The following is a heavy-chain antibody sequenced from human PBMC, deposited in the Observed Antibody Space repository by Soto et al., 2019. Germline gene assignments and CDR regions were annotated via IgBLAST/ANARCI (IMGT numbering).Heavy chain of an antibody. CDR1: GFTFSSYA. V-gene: IGHV3-23*01. CDR2: VSRAGTYT. J-gene: IGHJ5*02. D-gene: IGHD3-16*01. Sequence: EVQLLESGGDVVRPGGSRRLSCAASGFTFSSYAMGWVRQAPGKGLEWVAGVSRAGTYTFYADSVRGRFSISRDNSRDTVDLYMTALRGADTAVYFCVKYTVTEDLGESWGQGTLVSVSS. CDR3: VKYTVTEDLGES.